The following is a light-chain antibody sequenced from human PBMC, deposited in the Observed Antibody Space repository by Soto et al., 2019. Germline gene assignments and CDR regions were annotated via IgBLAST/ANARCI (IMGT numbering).Light chain of an antibody. CDR1: TSDVGGYNY. V-gene: IGLV2-14*03. Sequence: QSALTQPASVSGSPGRSITISCTGTTSDVGGYNYVSWYQQHPGKAPKLIIFDVTNRPSGVSDRFSGSKSGNTASLTITGLQAEDEADYYCTSYTSNSTLVFGGGTKVTVL. CDR3: TSYTSNSTLV. CDR2: DVT. J-gene: IGLJ3*02.